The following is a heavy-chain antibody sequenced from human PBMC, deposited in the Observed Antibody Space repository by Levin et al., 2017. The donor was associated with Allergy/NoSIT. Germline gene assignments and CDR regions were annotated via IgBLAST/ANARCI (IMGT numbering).Heavy chain of an antibody. D-gene: IGHD4-17*01. CDR3: AKVVYGDYSYFDY. V-gene: IGHV3-23*01. CDR1: GFTFSSYA. Sequence: GESLKISCAASGFTFSSYAMSWVRQAPGKGLEWVSAISGSGGSTYYADSVKGRFTISRDNSKNTLYLQMNSLRAEDTAVYYCAKVVYGDYSYFDYWGQGTLVTVSS. J-gene: IGHJ4*02. CDR2: ISGSGGST.